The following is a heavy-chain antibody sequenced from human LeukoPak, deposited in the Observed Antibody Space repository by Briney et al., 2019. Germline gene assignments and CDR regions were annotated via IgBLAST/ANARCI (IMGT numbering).Heavy chain of an antibody. V-gene: IGHV1-8*01. CDR3: ARFFRQQLVLGYYCYGMDV. CDR2: MNPNSGNT. J-gene: IGHJ6*02. D-gene: IGHD6-6*01. Sequence: ASVKVSCKASGYTFTSYDINWVRQATGQGLEWMGWMNPNSGNTGYAQKFQGRVTMTRNTSISTAYMELSSLRSEDTAVYYCARFFRQQLVLGYYCYGMDVWGQGTTVTVSS. CDR1: GYTFTSYD.